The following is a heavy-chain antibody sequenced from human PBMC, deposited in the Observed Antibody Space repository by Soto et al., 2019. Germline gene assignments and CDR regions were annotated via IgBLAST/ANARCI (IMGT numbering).Heavy chain of an antibody. CDR2: IYSGGST. CDR1: GFTVSSNY. D-gene: IGHD2-21*01. Sequence: EVQLVESGGGLVQPGGSLRLSCAASGFTVSSNYMSWVRQAPGKGLEWVSVIYSGGSTYYADSVKGRFTISRHNSKNTLYLQMNSLRAEDTAVYYCARGDGGGYSYYGMDVWGQGTTVTVSS. V-gene: IGHV3-53*04. J-gene: IGHJ6*02. CDR3: ARGDGGGYSYYGMDV.